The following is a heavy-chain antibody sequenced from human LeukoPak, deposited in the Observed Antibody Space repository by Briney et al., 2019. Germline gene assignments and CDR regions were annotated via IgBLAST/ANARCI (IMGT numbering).Heavy chain of an antibody. CDR2: IIPIFGIA. J-gene: IGHJ4*02. V-gene: IGHV1-69*04. CDR1: GGTFSSYA. CDR3: ARSDAVAAYFDY. Sequence: GASVKVSCKASGGTFSSYAISWVRQAPGQGIEWIGRIIPIFGIANYAQKFQGRVTITADKSTSTAYMELSSLRSEDTAVYYCARSDAVAAYFDYWGQGTLVTVSS. D-gene: IGHD6-19*01.